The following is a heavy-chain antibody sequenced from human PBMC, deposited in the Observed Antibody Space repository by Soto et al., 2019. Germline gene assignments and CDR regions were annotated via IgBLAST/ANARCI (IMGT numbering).Heavy chain of an antibody. CDR1: GFTFSIYA. D-gene: IGHD1-20*01. J-gene: IGHJ6*02. V-gene: IGHV3-23*01. Sequence: PGGSLRPSCAASGFTFSIYAMSWVRHAPGKGLEWVSAISGSGGSTYYADSVKGRFTISRDNSKNTLYLQMNSLRAEDTAVYYCARGNWNYYYGFDVWGQGTTVTVSS. CDR2: ISGSGGST. CDR3: ARGNWNYYYGFDV.